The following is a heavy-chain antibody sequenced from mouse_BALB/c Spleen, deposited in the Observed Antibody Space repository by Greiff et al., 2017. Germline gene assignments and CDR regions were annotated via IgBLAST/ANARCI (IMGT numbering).Heavy chain of an antibody. CDR2: IRNKANGYTT. J-gene: IGHJ3*01. D-gene: IGHD3-3*01. V-gene: IGHV7-3*02. CDR3: ARDIGGRWFAY. CDR1: GFTFTDYY. Sequence: EVQGVESGGGLVQPGGSLRLSCATSGFTFTDYYMSWVRQPPGKALEWLGFIRNKANGYTTEYSASVKGRFTISRDNSQSILYLQMNTLRAEDSATYYCARDIGGRWFAYWGQGTLVTVSA.